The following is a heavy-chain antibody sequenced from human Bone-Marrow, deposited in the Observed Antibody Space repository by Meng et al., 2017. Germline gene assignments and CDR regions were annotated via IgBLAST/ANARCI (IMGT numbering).Heavy chain of an antibody. J-gene: IGHJ4*02. Sequence: QVQLQESGPGLVKPSETLSLTCTVSGGSISSSSFYWGWIRQPPGKGLEWIGSIYYRGNTYYNPSLKSRVTISADTSENQFSLKLSSATAADTAVYYCAISYRYSSSGDYFDYWGQGTLVTVSS. V-gene: IGHV4-39*07. CDR1: GGSISSSSFY. CDR3: AISYRYSSSGDYFDY. D-gene: IGHD6-13*01. CDR2: IYYRGNT.